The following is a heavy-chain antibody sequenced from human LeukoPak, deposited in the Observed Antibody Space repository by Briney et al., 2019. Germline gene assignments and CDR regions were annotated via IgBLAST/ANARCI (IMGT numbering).Heavy chain of an antibody. CDR1: GASISSTSYY. D-gene: IGHD3-10*01. J-gene: IGHJ6*03. Sequence: PSDTLSLTCTVSGASISSTSYYWGWIRQPPGKGLEWIGSTYYRGTTYYNPSLKSRVTISVDTSKNQFSLKLSSVTAADTAVYYCARVGDTMVRGVIVMNYYYYMDVWGKGTTVTVSS. CDR2: TYYRGTT. CDR3: ARVGDTMVRGVIVMNYYYYMDV. V-gene: IGHV4-39*07.